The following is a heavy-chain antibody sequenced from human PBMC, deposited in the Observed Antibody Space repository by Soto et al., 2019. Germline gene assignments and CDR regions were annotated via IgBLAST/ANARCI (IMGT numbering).Heavy chain of an antibody. CDR3: ALTPISDTAMALDY. CDR2: INHSGST. V-gene: IGHV4-34*01. D-gene: IGHD5-18*01. J-gene: IGHJ4*02. CDR1: GGSISSYY. Sequence: PSETLSLTCIVSGGSISSYYWSWIRQSPGKGLEWIGEINHSGSTNYNPSLKSRVTISVDTSKNQFSLKLSSVTAADTAVYYCALTPISDTAMALDYWGQGTLVTVSS.